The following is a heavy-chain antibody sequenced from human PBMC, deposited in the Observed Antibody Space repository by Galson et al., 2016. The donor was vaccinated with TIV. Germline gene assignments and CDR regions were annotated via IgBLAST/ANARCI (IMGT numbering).Heavy chain of an antibody. J-gene: IGHJ6*03. D-gene: IGHD3-3*01. CDR2: ISGYNGNT. CDR3: ARMPTKTFDFWKGYDNKFHMDV. CDR1: GYTLSSYS. V-gene: IGHV1-18*04. Sequence: SVKVSCKASGYTLSSYSLNWVRQAPGQGLEWVGWISGYNGNTNSAQKFQGRVTMTTDTSTNTAYMELRSLTSDDTAVDYWARMPTKTFDFWKGYDNKFHMDVWGKGTTVTVSS.